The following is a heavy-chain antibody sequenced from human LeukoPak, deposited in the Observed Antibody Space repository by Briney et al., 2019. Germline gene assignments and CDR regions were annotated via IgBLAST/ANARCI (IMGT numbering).Heavy chain of an antibody. V-gene: IGHV3-23*01. CDR1: GFTFSSYA. Sequence: GGSLRLSCAASGFTFSSYAMSWARQAPGKGLEWVSAISGSSGSTYYAAPVKGRFTISRDDSKNTLYLQMNSLKTEDTAVYYCTTDLEGLRYYYGSGNDYYYYMDVWGKGTTVTISS. D-gene: IGHD3-10*01. J-gene: IGHJ6*03. CDR3: TTDLEGLRYYYGSGNDYYYYMDV. CDR2: ISGSSGST.